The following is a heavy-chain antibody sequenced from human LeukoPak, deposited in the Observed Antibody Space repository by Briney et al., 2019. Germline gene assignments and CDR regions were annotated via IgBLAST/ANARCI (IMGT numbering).Heavy chain of an antibody. D-gene: IGHD6-19*01. J-gene: IGHJ5*02. CDR1: GFTFSSYS. V-gene: IGHV3-21*01. CDR2: ISSSSSYI. CDR3: ARVDRSSGWYFDP. Sequence: GGSLRLSCAASGFTFSSYSMNWVRQAPGKGLEWVSSISSSSSYIYYADSVKGRFTISRDNAKNSLYLQMNSLRAEDTAVYYCARVDRSSGWYFDPWGQGTLVTVSS.